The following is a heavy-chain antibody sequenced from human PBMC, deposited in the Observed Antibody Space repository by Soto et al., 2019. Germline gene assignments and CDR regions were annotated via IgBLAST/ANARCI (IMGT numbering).Heavy chain of an antibody. D-gene: IGHD4-17*01. Sequence: GGSLRLSCAASGFTFSNYGMHWVRQAPGKGLEWVAVIWYDGSNNYYTDSVKGRFTISRDNSKNTLYLQMNSLRAEDTAVYYCARDLTVATTPQYYYYAMDVWGQGTTVTVSS. V-gene: IGHV3-33*01. CDR1: GFTFSNYG. J-gene: IGHJ6*02. CDR3: ARDLTVATTPQYYYYAMDV. CDR2: IWYDGSNN.